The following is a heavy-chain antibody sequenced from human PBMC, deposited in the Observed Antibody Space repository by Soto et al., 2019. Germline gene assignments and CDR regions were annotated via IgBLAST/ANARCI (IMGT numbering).Heavy chain of an antibody. CDR1: GFTVSSNY. CDR3: ARAGQQLTHNWFDP. V-gene: IGHV3-53*01. Sequence: EVQLVESGGGLIQPGGSLRLSCAASGFTVSSNYMSWVRQAPGKGLEWVSVIYSGGSTYYADSVKGRFTNSRDNSKNTLYLQMHSLRAEDTAVYYCARAGQQLTHNWFDPWGEGTLVTVSS. CDR2: IYSGGST. D-gene: IGHD6-13*01. J-gene: IGHJ5*02.